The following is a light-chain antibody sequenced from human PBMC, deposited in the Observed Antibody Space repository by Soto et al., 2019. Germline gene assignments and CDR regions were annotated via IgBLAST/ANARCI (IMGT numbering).Light chain of an antibody. CDR3: QQFNTYPLT. V-gene: IGKV1-9*01. Sequence: IQLTQSPSFLSASVGDRVTITCPASQGINDYLAWYQQKPGKAPKLLIYAASTLQSEVPSRFSGSASGTEFTLTISSLQPEDFATYYCQQFNTYPLTFGGGTKVEVK. CDR2: AAS. J-gene: IGKJ4*01. CDR1: QGINDY.